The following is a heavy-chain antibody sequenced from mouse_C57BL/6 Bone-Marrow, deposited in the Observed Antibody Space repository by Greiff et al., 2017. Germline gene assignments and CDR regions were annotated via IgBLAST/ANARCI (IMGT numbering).Heavy chain of an antibody. Sequence: EVKLMESGGGLVQSGRSLRLSCATSGFTFSDFYMEWVRQAPGKGLEWIAASRNKANDDTTEYSASVKGRFIVSRYTSQSNLYLQMNAMRAEETAIYYFARDDYGAAWFAYWGQGTLVTVAA. CDR3: ARDDYGAAWFAY. CDR1: GFTFSDFY. J-gene: IGHJ3*01. V-gene: IGHV7-1*01. CDR2: SRNKANDDTT. D-gene: IGHD1-1*02.